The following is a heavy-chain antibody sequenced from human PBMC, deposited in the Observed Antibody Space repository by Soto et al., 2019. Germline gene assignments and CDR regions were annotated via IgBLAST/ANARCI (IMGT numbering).Heavy chain of an antibody. CDR1: GDSVSSTTAA. CDR3: AREVIVVGLVGFDP. CDR2: TYYRSKWYN. V-gene: IGHV6-1*01. D-gene: IGHD2-15*01. Sequence: SQTLSLTCAISGDSVSSTTAAWNWIRQSPSRGLEWLGRTYYRSKWYNDYAVSVKSRITINPDTSKNQFSLQLNSVTPEDTAVYYCAREVIVVGLVGFDPWGQGTLVTVSS. J-gene: IGHJ5*02.